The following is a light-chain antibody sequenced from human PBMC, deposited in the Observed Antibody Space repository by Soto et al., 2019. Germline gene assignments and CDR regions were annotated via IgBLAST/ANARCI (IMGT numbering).Light chain of an antibody. J-gene: IGKJ2*01. CDR1: QSIGSS. V-gene: IGKV1-5*03. Sequence: DIQMTQSPSTLSASVGDRVTITCRALQSIGSSLAWYHKKPGKAPKLLIYRSSTLEDGVPSRFSGIGTGAEFSLTISSLQPDDFAPYDYQQYSGYSPYTVGKGTKLESK. CDR3: QQYSGYSPYT. CDR2: RSS.